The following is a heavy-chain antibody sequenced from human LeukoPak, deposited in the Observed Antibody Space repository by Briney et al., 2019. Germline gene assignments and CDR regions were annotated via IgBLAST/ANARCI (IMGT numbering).Heavy chain of an antibody. CDR3: AREWGMDV. J-gene: IGHJ6*02. CDR1: GLTFSNYG. Sequence: GGSLRLSCAASGLTFSNYGMQWVRQVSGKVLVWVSRIKSDGTTTGHADFVKGRFTISRDNAKNTLYLQMNSLRAEDTAVYYCAREWGMDVWGQGTTVTVSS. CDR2: IKSDGTTT. V-gene: IGHV3-74*01.